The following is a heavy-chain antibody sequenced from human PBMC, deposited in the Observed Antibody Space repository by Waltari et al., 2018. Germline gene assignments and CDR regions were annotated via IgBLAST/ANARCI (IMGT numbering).Heavy chain of an antibody. D-gene: IGHD2-15*01. V-gene: IGHV4-4*02. Sequence: QLQLQESGPGLVKPSGTLSLTCAVSGDSMTSPYCWSWVRQSPQKGLEWIGQVHYSGRTNDHPSFASRVTRSVDTSNKQFSLRVTSATAADTAVYYCARDRGRGLYLDTWGPGTLVTVSP. CDR2: VHYSGRT. CDR3: ARDRGRGLYLDT. CDR1: GDSMTSPYC. J-gene: IGHJ5*02.